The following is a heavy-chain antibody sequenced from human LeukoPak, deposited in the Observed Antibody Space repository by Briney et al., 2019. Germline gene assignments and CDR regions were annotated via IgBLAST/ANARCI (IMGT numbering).Heavy chain of an antibody. V-gene: IGHV4-34*01. CDR1: GGSFSGYY. CDR3: ARDHPGGTDY. CDR2: INHSGST. D-gene: IGHD3-16*01. Sequence: SETLSLTCAVYGGSFSGYYWSWIRQPPGKGLEWIGEINHSGSTNYNPSLKSRVTISVDTSKNQFSLKLSSVTAADTAVYYCARDHPGGTDYWGRGTLLTISS. J-gene: IGHJ4*02.